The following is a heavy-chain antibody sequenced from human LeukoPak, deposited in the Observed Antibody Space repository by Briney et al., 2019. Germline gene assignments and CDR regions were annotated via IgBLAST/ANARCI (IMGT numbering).Heavy chain of an antibody. D-gene: IGHD2-2*01. CDR2: INPNDGDT. CDR3: ARANFLYCSSTTCLFDY. J-gene: IGHJ4*02. V-gene: IGHV1-2*02. Sequence: ASVKVSCKASGYTFTDYYMHWVRQAPGQGFEWVGWINPNDGDTNYAQKFQGRVTMTRDTSISTAHMEVSRLRSDDTAVYYCARANFLYCSSTTCLFDYWGQGTLVTVSS. CDR1: GYTFTDYY.